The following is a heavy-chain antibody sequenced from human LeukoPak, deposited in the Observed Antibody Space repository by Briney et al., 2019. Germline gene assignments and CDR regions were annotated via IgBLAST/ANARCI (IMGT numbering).Heavy chain of an antibody. CDR2: IKQDGSEK. D-gene: IGHD3-22*01. CDR1: GFTFSSYW. J-gene: IGHJ3*02. V-gene: IGHV3-7*01. CDR3: ARVRRGVVVMAFDI. Sequence: GGSLRLSCAASGFTFSSYWMSWVRQAPGKGLEWVANIKQDGSEKYYVDSVKGRFTISRDNAKNSLYLQMNSLRAEDTAVYHCARVRRGVVVMAFDIWGQGTMVTVSS.